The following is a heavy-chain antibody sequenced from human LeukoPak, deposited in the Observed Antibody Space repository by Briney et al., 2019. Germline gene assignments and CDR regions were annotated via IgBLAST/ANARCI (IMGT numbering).Heavy chain of an antibody. CDR2: FDPEDGET. D-gene: IGHD6-19*01. Sequence: ASGKVSCKVSGYTLTELSMHWVRQAPGKGLEWMGGFDPEDGETIYAQKFQGRVTMTEDTSTDTAYMELSSLRSENTAVYYCATDLDIAVAGTIFDYWGQGTLVTVSS. V-gene: IGHV1-24*01. J-gene: IGHJ4*02. CDR3: ATDLDIAVAGTIFDY. CDR1: GYTLTELS.